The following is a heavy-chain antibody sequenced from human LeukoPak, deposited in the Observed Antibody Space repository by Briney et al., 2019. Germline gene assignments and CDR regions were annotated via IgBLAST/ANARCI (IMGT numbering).Heavy chain of an antibody. CDR3: AKEGDSSFIDY. Sequence: GGSLRLSCAASGFTFDDYAMHWVRQAPGKGLEWVSGISWNSGSIGYADSVKGRFTISRDNAKNSLYLQMSSLRDEDTALYYCAKEGDSSFIDYWGQGTLVTVSS. D-gene: IGHD6-13*01. V-gene: IGHV3-9*01. CDR2: ISWNSGSI. J-gene: IGHJ4*02. CDR1: GFTFDDYA.